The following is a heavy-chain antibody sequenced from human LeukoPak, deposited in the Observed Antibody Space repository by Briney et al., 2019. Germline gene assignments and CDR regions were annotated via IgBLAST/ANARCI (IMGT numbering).Heavy chain of an antibody. CDR1: GFTFTSYS. D-gene: IGHD6-6*01. Sequence: PGGSLRLSCAASGFTFTSYSMTWVRQAPGKGLEWVSIISSRGGSTYYAESVKGRFTISRDSSKNTVYLQVNSLRPDDTAVYYCAKSSWPRFEDWGQGTLVTVSS. V-gene: IGHV3-23*01. J-gene: IGHJ4*02. CDR3: AKSSWPRFED. CDR2: ISSRGGST.